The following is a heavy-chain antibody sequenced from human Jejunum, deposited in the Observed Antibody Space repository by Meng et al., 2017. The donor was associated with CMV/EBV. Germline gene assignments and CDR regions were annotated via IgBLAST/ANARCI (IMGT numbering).Heavy chain of an antibody. CDR2: IDPNTGNP. Sequence: QVQLVQSGSELNTHGASVKVSCRPSGHTFTSYAINWVRQAPGQGPDWMGWIDPNTGNPTYDQGFTGRFVFSLDTSVSTAYLQINSLRADDTAVYYCARDSPLDGYSLLDYWGQGTLVTVSS. CDR1: GHTFTSYA. D-gene: IGHD5-24*01. J-gene: IGHJ4*02. CDR3: ARDSPLDGYSLLDY. V-gene: IGHV7-4-1*02.